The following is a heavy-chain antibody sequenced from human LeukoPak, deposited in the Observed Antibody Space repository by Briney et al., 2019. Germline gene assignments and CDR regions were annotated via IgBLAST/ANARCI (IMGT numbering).Heavy chain of an antibody. J-gene: IGHJ3*02. D-gene: IGHD2-2*02. Sequence: GESLKISCKGSGYSFTSYWIGWVRQMPGKGLEWMGIIYPGDSDTGYSPSFQGQVTISADKSISTAYLQWSSLKASDTAMYYCASTRYCSSTSCYTAFDIWGQGTMVTVSS. CDR2: IYPGDSDT. V-gene: IGHV5-51*01. CDR1: GYSFTSYW. CDR3: ASTRYCSSTSCYTAFDI.